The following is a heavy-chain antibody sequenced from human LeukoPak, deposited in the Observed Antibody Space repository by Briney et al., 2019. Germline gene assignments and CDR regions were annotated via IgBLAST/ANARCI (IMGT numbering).Heavy chain of an antibody. V-gene: IGHV3-73*01. J-gene: IGHJ4*02. CDR3: TGNYYGSGSYADFDY. CDR1: GFTFSGSA. Sequence: GGSLRLSCAASGFTFSGSALHWVRQASGKGLEWVGRIRSTANGYATAHAASVKGRFTISRDDSKNTAYLQMDSLKTEDTAVYYCTGNYYGSGSYADFDYWGQGTLVTVSS. D-gene: IGHD3-10*01. CDR2: IRSTANGYAT.